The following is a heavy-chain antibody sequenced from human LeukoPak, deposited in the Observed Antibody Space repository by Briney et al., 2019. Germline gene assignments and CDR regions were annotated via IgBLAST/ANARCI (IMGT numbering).Heavy chain of an antibody. CDR2: ISPNSGDT. CDR1: GYTFTGYY. D-gene: IGHD3-9*01. Sequence: ASVKVSCKASGYTFTGYYMHWVRQAPGQGLKWMGWISPNSGDTSYAQKFQGTVTLTRDTSISTAYMELSSLRSDDTAVYYCARGYFDWLLYGRAFDIWGQGTMVTVSS. J-gene: IGHJ3*02. V-gene: IGHV1-2*02. CDR3: ARGYFDWLLYGRAFDI.